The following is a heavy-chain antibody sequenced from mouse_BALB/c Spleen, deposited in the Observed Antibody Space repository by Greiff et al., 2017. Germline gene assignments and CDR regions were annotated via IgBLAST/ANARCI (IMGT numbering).Heavy chain of an antibody. CDR3: ARGTTVVATWFAY. J-gene: IGHJ3*01. CDR1: GFYIKDTY. Sequence: VQLQQSGAELVKPGASVKLSCTASGFYIKDTYMHWVKQRPEQGLEWIGRIVPANGNTKYDPKFQGKATITADTSSNTAYLQLSSLTAEDTAVYYGARGTTVVATWFAYWGQGTLVTVSA. CDR2: IVPANGNT. V-gene: IGHV14-3*02. D-gene: IGHD1-1*01.